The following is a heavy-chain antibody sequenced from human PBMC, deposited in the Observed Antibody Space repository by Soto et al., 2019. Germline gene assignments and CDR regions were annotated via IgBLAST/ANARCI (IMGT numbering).Heavy chain of an antibody. Sequence: SVKVSCKASGGTFSSYAISWVRQAPGQGLEWMGGIIPIYGTANYAQKFQGRVTITADESTSTAYMELSSLSSEDTADYYCAATLDWGSYDFGGYPSWGQGTLVTVSS. CDR2: IIPIYGTA. J-gene: IGHJ4*02. CDR1: GGTFSSYA. V-gene: IGHV1-69*13. CDR3: AATLDWGSYDFGGYPS. D-gene: IGHD3-22*01.